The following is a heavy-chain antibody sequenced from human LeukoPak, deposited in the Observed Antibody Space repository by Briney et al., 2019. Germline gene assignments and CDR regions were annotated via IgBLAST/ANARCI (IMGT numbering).Heavy chain of an antibody. CDR3: AKDGSGSYQGWFDP. D-gene: IGHD1-26*01. CDR2: ISGSGDST. J-gene: IGHJ5*02. V-gene: IGHV3-23*01. CDR1: GFTFRSYA. Sequence: GGSLRLSCVVSGFTFRSYAMSWVRQAPGKGLEWVSAISGSGDSTYYADSLKGRFTISRDNSKNTLYLQMNSLRAEDTAVYYCAKDGSGSYQGWFDPWGQGTLVTVSS.